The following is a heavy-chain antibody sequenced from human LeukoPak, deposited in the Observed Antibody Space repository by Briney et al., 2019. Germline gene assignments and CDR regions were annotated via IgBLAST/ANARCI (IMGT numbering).Heavy chain of an antibody. V-gene: IGHV4-34*01. CDR2: INHSGST. J-gene: IGHJ5*02. D-gene: IGHD6-6*01. CDR1: GGSFSGYY. Sequence: SETLSLTCAVYGGSFSGYYWSWIRQPPGKGLEWIGEINHSGSTNYNPSLKSRVTISVDTSKNQFSLELSSVTAADTAVYYCARYNSSSGCFDPWGQGTLVTVSS. CDR3: ARYNSSSGCFDP.